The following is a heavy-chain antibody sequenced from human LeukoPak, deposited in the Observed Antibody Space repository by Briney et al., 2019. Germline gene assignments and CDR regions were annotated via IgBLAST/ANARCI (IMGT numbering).Heavy chain of an antibody. Sequence: GGSLRLSCAASGFTFSSYGMHWVRQAPGKGLEWVAVISYDGSNKYYADSVKGRFTIPRDNSKNTLYLQMNSLRAEDTAVYYCASPAKYSSPFDYWGQGTLVTVSS. J-gene: IGHJ4*02. V-gene: IGHV3-30*03. CDR1: GFTFSSYG. CDR2: ISYDGSNK. CDR3: ASPAKYSSPFDY. D-gene: IGHD6-6*01.